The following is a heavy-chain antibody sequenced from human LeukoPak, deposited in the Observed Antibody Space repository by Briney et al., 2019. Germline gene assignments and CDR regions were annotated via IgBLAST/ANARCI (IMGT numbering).Heavy chain of an antibody. CDR2: INTNTGNP. CDR3: ASILRGGYRGWYSWFDP. J-gene: IGHJ5*02. Sequence: ASVKVSCKASGYTFTSYAMNWVRQAPGQGLEWMGWINTNTGNPTYAQGFTGRFVFSLDTSVSTAYLQISSLKAEDAAVYYCASILRGGYRGWYSWFDPWGQGTLVTVSS. D-gene: IGHD6-19*01. CDR1: GYTFTSYA. V-gene: IGHV7-4-1*02.